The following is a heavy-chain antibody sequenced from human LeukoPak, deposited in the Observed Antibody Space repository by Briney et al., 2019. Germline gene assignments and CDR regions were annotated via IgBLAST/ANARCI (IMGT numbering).Heavy chain of an antibody. V-gene: IGHV3-7*01. CDR3: ARERGYDFWSGYSPVDP. Sequence: PGGSLRLSCAASGFTFSSYWMSWVRQAPGKGLEWVANIKQDGSEKYYVDSVKGRFTISRDNAKNSLYLQMNSLRAEDTAVYYCARERGYDFWSGYSPVDPWGQGTLVTVSS. CDR1: GFTFSSYW. J-gene: IGHJ5*02. CDR2: IKQDGSEK. D-gene: IGHD3-3*01.